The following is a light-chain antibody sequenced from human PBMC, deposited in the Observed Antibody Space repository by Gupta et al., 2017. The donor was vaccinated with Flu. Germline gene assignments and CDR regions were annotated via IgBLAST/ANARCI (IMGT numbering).Light chain of an antibody. CDR1: QDISNY. J-gene: IGKJ5*01. V-gene: IGKV1-16*02. CDR3: QQYKTYPIT. Sequence: DIQMTHSPSSLSASLGDRRTITCRASQDISNYLAWFQQKPGKAPKSLIYAASILQSGVPSKFSGSGSGTDFTLTINSLQPEDFATYYCQQYKTYPITFGQGTRLDIK. CDR2: AAS.